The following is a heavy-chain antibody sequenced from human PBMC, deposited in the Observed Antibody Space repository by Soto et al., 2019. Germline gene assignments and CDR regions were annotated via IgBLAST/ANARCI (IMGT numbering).Heavy chain of an antibody. CDR2: IYFNGNT. V-gene: IGHV4-39*01. CDR1: GVSISDTSYY. CDR3: ARQGSY. J-gene: IGHJ4*02. Sequence: QLQLQESGPGLVKPSETLSLTCNVSGVSISDTSYYWGWIRQPPGKGLEWIGTIYFNGNTFYNPSLKSRLTISVDTSKNQFSLRLTSVTAAGTAVYYCARQGSYWGQGTLVAVSS.